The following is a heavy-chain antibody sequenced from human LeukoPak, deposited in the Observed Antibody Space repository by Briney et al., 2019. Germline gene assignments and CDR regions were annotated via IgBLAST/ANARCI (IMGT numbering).Heavy chain of an antibody. V-gene: IGHV4-39*07. CDR3: AGSSGYYIYDWFDP. J-gene: IGHJ5*02. CDR1: GDSITSTSYY. Sequence: KSSETLSLTCSVSGDSITSTSYYWGWIRQPPGKGLEWIGSIYYSGSTYYNPSLKSRVTISVDTSKNQFSLKLSSVTAADTAVYYCAGSSGYYIYDWFDPWGQGTLVTVSS. D-gene: IGHD3-22*01. CDR2: IYYSGST.